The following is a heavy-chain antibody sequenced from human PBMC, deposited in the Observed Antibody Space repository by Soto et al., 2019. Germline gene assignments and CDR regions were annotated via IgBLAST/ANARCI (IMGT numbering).Heavy chain of an antibody. V-gene: IGHV1-46*01. Sequence: ASVKVSCKASGFTFSRYYMHWVRQAPGQGLEWMGIINPSGDSTTYAQKFQGRVTMSRDTSTSTVYMELSSLRSGDTAVYYCARSHSYSTSWYDYWGQGTLVTVSS. D-gene: IGHD6-13*01. CDR1: GFTFSRYY. J-gene: IGHJ4*02. CDR3: ARSHSYSTSWYDY. CDR2: INPSGDST.